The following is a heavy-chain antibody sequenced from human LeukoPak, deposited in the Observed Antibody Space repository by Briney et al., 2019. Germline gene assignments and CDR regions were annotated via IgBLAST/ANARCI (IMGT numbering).Heavy chain of an antibody. CDR1: GGSLSGYY. V-gene: IGHV4-34*01. CDR2: INHSGST. D-gene: IGHD2-2*02. Sequence: PSETLSLTCAVYGGSLSGYYWSWIRQPPGKGLEWIGEINHSGSTNYNPSLKSRVTISVDTSKNQFSLKPSSVTAADTAVYYCAREGLGYCSSTSCYTSGIIDYWGQGTLVTVSS. J-gene: IGHJ4*02. CDR3: AREGLGYCSSTSCYTSGIIDY.